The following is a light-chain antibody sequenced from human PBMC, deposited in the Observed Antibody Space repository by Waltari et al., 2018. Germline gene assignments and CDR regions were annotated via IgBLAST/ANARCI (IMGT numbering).Light chain of an antibody. CDR1: QTISYSSNNKNY. J-gene: IGKJ1*01. Sequence: DIVMTQSPDSLAVSLGERATINCKSSQTISYSSNNKNYLAWYQKKPGQPPRLLISWASSRESGVPDRFSGSGSGTDFTLTISSLQVEVVAIYYCQQYYSVPLTFGQGTKVGIK. CDR2: WAS. V-gene: IGKV4-1*01. CDR3: QQYYSVPLT.